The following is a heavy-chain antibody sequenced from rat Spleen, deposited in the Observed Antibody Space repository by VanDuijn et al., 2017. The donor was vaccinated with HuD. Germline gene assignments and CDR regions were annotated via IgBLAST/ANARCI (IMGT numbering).Heavy chain of an antibody. D-gene: IGHD1-10*01. J-gene: IGHJ2*01. CDR2: INSEGST. CDR1: VYSITSSYR. CDR3: AGDNNYTAY. Sequence: EVQLQESGPGLVKPSQSLSLTCSVTVYSITSSYRWSWIRKFPGNKLEGMGYINSEGSTNYNPSLKSRISITRDRAKNQFFLQVRSVNTEDTATYYSAGDNNYTAYWGQAVMVTVSS. V-gene: IGHV3-3*01.